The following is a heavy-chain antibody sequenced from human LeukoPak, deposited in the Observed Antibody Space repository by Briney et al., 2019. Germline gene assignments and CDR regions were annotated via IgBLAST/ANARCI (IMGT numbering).Heavy chain of an antibody. J-gene: IGHJ4*02. Sequence: GGSLRLSCAASGFTFSSYAMHWVRQAPGKGLEWVAVISYDGSNKYYADSVKGRFTISRDNSKNTLYLQMNSLRAEDTAVYYCAKYSGYDPTPNYWGQGTLVTVSS. CDR1: GFTFSSYA. CDR3: AKYSGYDPTPNY. V-gene: IGHV3-30-3*02. CDR2: ISYDGSNK. D-gene: IGHD5-12*01.